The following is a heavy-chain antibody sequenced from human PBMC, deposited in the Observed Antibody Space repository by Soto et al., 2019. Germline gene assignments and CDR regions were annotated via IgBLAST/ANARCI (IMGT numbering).Heavy chain of an antibody. D-gene: IGHD2-2*01. CDR3: ARDVEYCSSTSCSRLSDY. V-gene: IGHV1-69*08. Sequence: SVKVSCKASGGTFSSYTISWVRQAPGQGLEWMGRIIPTLGKTNYAQKFQGRVTIIADKSTSTVYMELSSLRSEDTAVYYCARDVEYCSSTSCSRLSDYWGQGTLVTVSS. CDR2: IIPTLGKT. CDR1: GGTFSSYT. J-gene: IGHJ4*02.